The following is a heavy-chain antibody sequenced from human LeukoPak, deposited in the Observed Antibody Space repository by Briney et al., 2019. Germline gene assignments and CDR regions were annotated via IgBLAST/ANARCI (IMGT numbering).Heavy chain of an antibody. V-gene: IGHV4-39*07. CDR2: IYYSGST. CDR3: ASLYGSGPN. CDR1: GGSISSSSYY. Sequence: PSETLSLTCTVSGGSISSSSYYWGWIRQPPGKGLEWIGSIYYSGSTYYNPSLKSRVTISVDTSKNQFSLKLSSVTAADTAVYYCASLYGSGPNWGQGTLVTVSS. D-gene: IGHD3-10*01. J-gene: IGHJ4*02.